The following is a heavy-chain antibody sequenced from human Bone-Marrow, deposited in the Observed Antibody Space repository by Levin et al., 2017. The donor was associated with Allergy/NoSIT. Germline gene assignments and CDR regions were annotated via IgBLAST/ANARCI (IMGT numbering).Heavy chain of an antibody. CDR3: ARVGGSAIVTNYFDF. CDR1: GGSIGSGDSY. CDR2: IYYRGST. Sequence: KPSETLSLTCTVSGGSIGSGDSYWSWIRQPPGKDLEWIGYIYYRGSTTYNPSLKSRLAISVDTSKNQFSLNLQSVTAADTAVYFCARVGGSAIVTNYFDFWGPGILVTVSS. D-gene: IGHD5-18*01. V-gene: IGHV4-30-4*01. J-gene: IGHJ4*02.